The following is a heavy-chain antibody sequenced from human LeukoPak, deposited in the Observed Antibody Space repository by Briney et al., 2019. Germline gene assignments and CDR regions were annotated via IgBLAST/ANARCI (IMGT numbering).Heavy chain of an antibody. V-gene: IGHV3-30*02. CDR1: GFTFSSYS. Sequence: GGSLRLSCAASGFTFSSYSMNWVRQAPGKGLEWVAFIGYNERDKHYADSAKGRFTISRENSKNTLYLQMNSLRGEDTGVYYCAKDQGYSQDYWGQGTLVTVSS. CDR3: AKDQGYSQDY. CDR2: IGYNERDK. J-gene: IGHJ4*02. D-gene: IGHD5-18*01.